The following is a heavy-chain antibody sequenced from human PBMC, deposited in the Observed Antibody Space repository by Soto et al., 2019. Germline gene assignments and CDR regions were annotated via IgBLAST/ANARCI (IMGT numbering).Heavy chain of an antibody. CDR1: GGTISSHC. J-gene: IGHJ5*02. D-gene: IGHD3-22*01. Sequence: SETLHLTSTVPGGTISSHCWSWIRQPPRKGLEWIGYIYYSGSTNYNPSLKSRVTISVDTSKNQFSLKLSSVTAADTAVYYCARDGVISSSKASNWFDPWGQGTLVTVSS. CDR2: IYYSGST. CDR3: ARDGVISSSKASNWFDP. V-gene: IGHV4-59*11.